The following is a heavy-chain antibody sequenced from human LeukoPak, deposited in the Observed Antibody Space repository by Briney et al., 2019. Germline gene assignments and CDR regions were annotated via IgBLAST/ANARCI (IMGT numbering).Heavy chain of an antibody. CDR3: ATELGINN. V-gene: IGHV3-48*02. Sequence: QPGGSLRLPCVASGFTFSTYTINWIRQAPGKGLEWVSCISSTSSTIYYADSVKGRFTISRDNAKNSAYLQMNSLRDEDTAVYYCATELGINNWGQGTLGSVSS. D-gene: IGHD7-27*01. CDR2: ISSTSSTI. J-gene: IGHJ4*02. CDR1: GFTFSTYT.